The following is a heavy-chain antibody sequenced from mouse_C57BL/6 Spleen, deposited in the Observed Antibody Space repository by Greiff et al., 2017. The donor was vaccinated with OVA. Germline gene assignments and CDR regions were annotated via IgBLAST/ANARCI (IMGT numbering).Heavy chain of an antibody. CDR2: IYPRSGNT. CDR1: GYTFTSYG. J-gene: IGHJ4*01. CDR3: AKGHGSSYHYYAMDY. D-gene: IGHD1-1*01. Sequence: VQLQQSGAELARPGASVKLSCKASGYTFTSYGISWVKQRTGQGLEWIGEIYPRSGNTYYNEKFKGKATLTADKSSSTAYMDLRSLTSEDSAVYFCAKGHGSSYHYYAMDYWGQGTSVTVSS. V-gene: IGHV1-81*01.